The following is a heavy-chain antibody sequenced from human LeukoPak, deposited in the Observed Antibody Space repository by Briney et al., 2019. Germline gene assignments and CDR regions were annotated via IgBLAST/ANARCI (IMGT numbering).Heavy chain of an antibody. CDR1: GFTFSSYS. CDR3: ARVIGSGWEFDY. V-gene: IGHV3-21*01. D-gene: IGHD6-19*01. CDR2: ISSSSSYI. J-gene: IGHJ4*02. Sequence: PGGSLRLSCAASGFTFSSYSMNWVRQAPGKGLEWVSSISSSSSYIYYADSVKGRFTISRDNAKNSLYLQMNSLRAEDTAVYYCARVIGSGWEFDYWGQGTLVTVSS.